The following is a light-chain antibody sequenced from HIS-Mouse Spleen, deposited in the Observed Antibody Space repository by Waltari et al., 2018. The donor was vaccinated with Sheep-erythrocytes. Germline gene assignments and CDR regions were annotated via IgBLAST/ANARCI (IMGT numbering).Light chain of an antibody. CDR1: NIGSKS. CDR3: QVWDSSSVL. V-gene: IGLV3-21*03. Sequence: SYVLTQPPSVSVAPGKTARITCGGNNIGSKSVHWYQQKPGQAPVLVVYDDSDRPSGFPERFSGSNSGNTATLTISRVEAGDEADYYCQVWDSSSVLFGGGTKLTVL. CDR2: DDS. J-gene: IGLJ2*01.